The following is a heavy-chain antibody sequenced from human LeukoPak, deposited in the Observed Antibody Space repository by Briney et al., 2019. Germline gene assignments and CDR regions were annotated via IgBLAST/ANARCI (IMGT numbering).Heavy chain of an antibody. Sequence: GGSLRLSCAASGFTLSSNAMHWVRQPPGKGLEWVSSIFPSGGEIHYADSVRGRFTISRDNSKSTLSLQMNSLRAEDTAIYYCATYRQVLLPFESWGQGTLVTVSS. V-gene: IGHV3-23*01. CDR3: ATYRQVLLPFES. CDR1: GFTLSSNA. D-gene: IGHD2-8*02. J-gene: IGHJ4*02. CDR2: IFPSGGEI.